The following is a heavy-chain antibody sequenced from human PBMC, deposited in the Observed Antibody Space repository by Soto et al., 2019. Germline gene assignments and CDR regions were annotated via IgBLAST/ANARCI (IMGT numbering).Heavy chain of an antibody. CDR3: ARVRIVVTYYYYYMDG. CDR1: GFTFSDYY. D-gene: IGHD1-26*01. V-gene: IGHV3-11*01. Sequence: QVQLVESGGGLVKPGGSLRLSCAASGFTFSDYYMSWIRQAPGKGLEWVSYISSSGSTIYYADSVKGRFTISRDNAKNSLYLQMNSLIAEDTAVYYCARVRIVVTYYYYYMDGWGKGTTVTVSS. J-gene: IGHJ6*03. CDR2: ISSSGSTI.